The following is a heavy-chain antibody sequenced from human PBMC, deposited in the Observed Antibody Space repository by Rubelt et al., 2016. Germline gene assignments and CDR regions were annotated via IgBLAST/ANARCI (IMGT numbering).Heavy chain of an antibody. CDR3: ARYIVVVPAAIRPDNWFDP. V-gene: IGHV4-34*01. CDR2: INHSGST. J-gene: IGHJ5*02. Sequence: QVQLQQWGAGLLKPSETLSLTCAVYGGSCSGYLWSWIRQPPGKGLEWIGEINHSGSTNYNPSLKGRVTISVDTSKNQFSLKLSSVTAADTAVYYCARYIVVVPAAIRPDNWFDPWGQGTLVTVSS. D-gene: IGHD2-2*01. CDR1: GGSCSGYL.